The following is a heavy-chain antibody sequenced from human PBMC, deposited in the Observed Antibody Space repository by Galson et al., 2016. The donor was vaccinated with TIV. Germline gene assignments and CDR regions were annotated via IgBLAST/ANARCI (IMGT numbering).Heavy chain of an antibody. D-gene: IGHD4-17*01. Sequence: SLRLSCAVSGFSVKFYVMSWVRQAPGKGLEWVSGISLSGTTTYYADSVRGRFTISRDNSKDMLYLEMKSQRAEDTAVYYCAKPEGDGDYGLGAAFDKWGQGTWVSVSS. V-gene: IGHV3-23*01. CDR2: ISLSGTTT. CDR1: GFSVKFYV. J-gene: IGHJ3*02. CDR3: AKPEGDGDYGLGAAFDK.